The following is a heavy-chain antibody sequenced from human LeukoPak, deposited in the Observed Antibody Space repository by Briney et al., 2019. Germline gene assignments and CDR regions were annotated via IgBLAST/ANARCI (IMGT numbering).Heavy chain of an antibody. D-gene: IGHD3-22*01. Sequence: SETLSLTCTVSGGSISSYYWSWTRQPPGKGLEWIGYIYYSGSTNYNPSLKSRVTISVDTSKNQFSLKLSSVTAADTAVYYCAREESSGYYYTLDYWGQGTLATVSS. J-gene: IGHJ4*02. CDR2: IYYSGST. V-gene: IGHV4-59*01. CDR1: GGSISSYY. CDR3: AREESSGYYYTLDY.